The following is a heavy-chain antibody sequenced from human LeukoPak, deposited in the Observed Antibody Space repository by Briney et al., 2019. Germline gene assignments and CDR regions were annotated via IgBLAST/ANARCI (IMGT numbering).Heavy chain of an antibody. Sequence: GASVTVSCKASGYTFTDYYIHWVRQAPGQGLEWVGWINPNSGATNYAQKFLGRVTMTRDTSISTAYVDLSRLRFDDTAVYFCARDRGCSATTCYTGGDWFDPWGQGTLVTVSS. CDR2: INPNSGAT. CDR1: GYTFTDYY. V-gene: IGHV1-2*02. J-gene: IGHJ5*02. D-gene: IGHD2-2*02. CDR3: ARDRGCSATTCYTGGDWFDP.